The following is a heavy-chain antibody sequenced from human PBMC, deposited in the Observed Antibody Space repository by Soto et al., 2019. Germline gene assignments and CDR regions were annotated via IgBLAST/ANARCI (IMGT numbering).Heavy chain of an antibody. D-gene: IGHD3-22*01. CDR2: IIPILGIA. Sequence: GASVKVSCKASGGTFSSYTISWVRQAPGQGLEWMGRIIPILGIANYAQKFQGRVTITRDTFASTAYMELSSLRSEDTAVYYCARDRPRVTMIIVAPEYWGQGTLVTVSS. V-gene: IGHV1-69*04. CDR1: GGTFSSYT. J-gene: IGHJ4*02. CDR3: ARDRPRVTMIIVAPEY.